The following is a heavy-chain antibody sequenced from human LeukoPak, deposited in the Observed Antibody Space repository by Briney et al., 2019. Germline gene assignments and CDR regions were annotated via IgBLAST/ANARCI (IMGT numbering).Heavy chain of an antibody. V-gene: IGHV3-49*03. CDR1: GFTFGDYA. J-gene: IGHJ3*02. CDR2: IRSKAYGGTT. D-gene: IGHD6-13*01. Sequence: PGRSLRLSCTASGFTFGDYAMSWFRQAPGKGLEWVGFIRSKAYGGTTEYAASVKGRFTISRDDSKSIAYLQMNSLKTEDTAVYCCTRHYSSSWYGAFDIWGQGTMVTVSS. CDR3: TRHYSSSWYGAFDI.